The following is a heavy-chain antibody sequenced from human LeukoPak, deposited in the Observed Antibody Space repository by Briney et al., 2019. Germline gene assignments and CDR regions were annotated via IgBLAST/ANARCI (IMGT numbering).Heavy chain of an antibody. CDR3: ARDSPNGVVAVDVQEGFDP. CDR2: IYHSGKT. J-gene: IGHJ5*02. CDR1: GYSISSGYH. Sequence: SETLSLTCAVSGYSISSGYHWGWIRQPPGKGLEWIGSIYHSGKTYYNPSFKSRLTISLDTSKNQFSLKLTSVTAADTAVYYCARDSPNGVVAVDVQEGFDPWGQGTLVTVSS. V-gene: IGHV4-38-2*02. D-gene: IGHD2-2*01.